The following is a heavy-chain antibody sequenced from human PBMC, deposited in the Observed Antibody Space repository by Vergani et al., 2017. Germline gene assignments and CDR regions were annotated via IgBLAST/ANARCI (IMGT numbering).Heavy chain of an antibody. Sequence: VQLLESGGGVVQPGRSLRLSCAASGFTFSSYGMHWVRQAPGKGLEWVAVISYDGSNKYYADSVKGRFTISRDNSKNTLYLQMNSLRAEDTAVYYCARDVIAVAAFTFDYWGQGTLVTVSS. CDR2: ISYDGSNK. D-gene: IGHD6-19*01. CDR3: ARDVIAVAAFTFDY. CDR1: GFTFSSYG. V-gene: IGHV3-30*03. J-gene: IGHJ4*02.